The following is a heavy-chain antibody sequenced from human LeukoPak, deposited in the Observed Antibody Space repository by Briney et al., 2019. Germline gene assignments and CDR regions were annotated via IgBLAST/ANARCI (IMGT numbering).Heavy chain of an antibody. Sequence: GGSLRLSCAASGFTFSSYSMNWVRQAPGKGLEWVPSISTSSTYIYYADSLKGRFTISRDNAKNSLYLQMNSLRADDTAVYYCARDLIVGATYYYAMDVWGKGTTVTVSS. J-gene: IGHJ6*04. CDR2: ISTSSTYI. CDR1: GFTFSSYS. CDR3: ARDLIVGATYYYAMDV. V-gene: IGHV3-21*01. D-gene: IGHD3-10*01.